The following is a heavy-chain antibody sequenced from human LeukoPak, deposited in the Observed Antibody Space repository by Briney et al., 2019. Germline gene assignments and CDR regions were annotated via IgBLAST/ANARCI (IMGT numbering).Heavy chain of an antibody. CDR3: ARVPMYSSGWYHYYYYYMDV. D-gene: IGHD6-19*01. CDR2: ISSSSSTI. V-gene: IGHV3-48*04. J-gene: IGHJ6*03. Sequence: PGGSLRLSCAASGFTFSSYSMNWVRQAPGRGLEGVSYISSSSSTIYYADSVKGRFTISRDNAKNSLYLQMNSLRAEDTAVYYCARVPMYSSGWYHYYYYYMDVWGKGTTVTVSS. CDR1: GFTFSSYS.